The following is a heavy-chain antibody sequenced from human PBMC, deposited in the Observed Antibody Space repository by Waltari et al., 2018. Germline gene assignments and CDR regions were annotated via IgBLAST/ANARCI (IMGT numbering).Heavy chain of an antibody. Sequence: EVQLVESGGGVVQSGESLRLSCAASGLRFSNFARSWVRQVPGEGLEWVSSITGSADNTYDADAVRGRFTISRDNSKNTLYLQMDGLRAEDTAIYYCAKVPYDNFWTGYFFFDLWGQGAQVTVSS. CDR1: GLRFSNFA. V-gene: IGHV3-23*04. J-gene: IGHJ1*01. D-gene: IGHD3-3*01. CDR2: ITGSADNT. CDR3: AKVPYDNFWTGYFFFDL.